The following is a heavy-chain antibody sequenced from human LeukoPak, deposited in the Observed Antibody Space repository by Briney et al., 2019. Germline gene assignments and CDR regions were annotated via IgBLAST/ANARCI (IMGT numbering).Heavy chain of an antibody. V-gene: IGHV3-23*01. CDR2: VSGSGGST. D-gene: IGHD6-19*01. J-gene: IGHJ4*02. CDR1: GFTFSSYA. Sequence: PGGSLRLSCAASGFTFSSYAMSWVRQAPGKGLEWVSGVSGSGGSTYYADSVKGRFTISRDNSKNTLYLQMNSLRAEDTAVYYCAKERHSSGWDPIDYWGQGTLVTVSS. CDR3: AKERHSSGWDPIDY.